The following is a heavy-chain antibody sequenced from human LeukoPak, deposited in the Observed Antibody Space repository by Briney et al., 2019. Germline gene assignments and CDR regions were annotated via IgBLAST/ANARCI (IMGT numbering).Heavy chain of an antibody. V-gene: IGHV4-39*07. J-gene: IGHJ4*02. D-gene: IGHD6-13*01. CDR2: IYYSGST. CDR3: ARSSQSSGWYFSGYYFDY. Sequence: PSETLSLTCTVSGGSISSSSYYWGWIRQPPGKGLEWIGSIYYSGSTYYNPSLKSRVTISVDTSKNQFSLKLSSVTAADTAVYYCARSSQSSGWYFSGYYFDYWGQGTLVTVSS. CDR1: GGSISSSSYY.